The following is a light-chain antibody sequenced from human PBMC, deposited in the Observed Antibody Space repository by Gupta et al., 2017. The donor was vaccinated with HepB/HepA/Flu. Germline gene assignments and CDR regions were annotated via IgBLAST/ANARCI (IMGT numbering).Light chain of an antibody. CDR1: QSISTY. V-gene: IGKV1-39*01. Sequence: DIQMTQSPSSLSASVGDRVTITCRASQSISTYLNWYQQKAGKVPKVLIYAASNLEGGVPSRFSGGGSGTDFILTISSLQPEDSATYYCQQSDSPPNTFGQGTMLEIK. J-gene: IGKJ2*01. CDR3: QQSDSPPNT. CDR2: AAS.